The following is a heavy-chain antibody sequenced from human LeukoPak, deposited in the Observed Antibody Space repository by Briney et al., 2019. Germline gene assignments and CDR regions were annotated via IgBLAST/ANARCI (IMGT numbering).Heavy chain of an antibody. V-gene: IGHV3-30*18. CDR1: GFTFRNYG. J-gene: IGHJ4*02. CDR2: ISYDGSTK. CDR3: GKDHSAYVWGSYRFPYYIDY. D-gene: IGHD3-16*02. Sequence: PGGSLRLSCAASGFTFRNYGFHWVRQAPGKGLQWVAVISYDGSTKYYADSVKGRFTISRDTSKNTVTLEMNRVRAEDTAVYYCGKDHSAYVWGSYRFPYYIDYWGPGMLVTVSS.